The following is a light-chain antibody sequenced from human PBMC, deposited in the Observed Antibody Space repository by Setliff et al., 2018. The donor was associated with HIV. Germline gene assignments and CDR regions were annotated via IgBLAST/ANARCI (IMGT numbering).Light chain of an antibody. CDR3: SSFTSSNTWV. Sequence: QSALTQPRSVSGSPGQSVTFSCTGSSSDVGAYNYVSWYQQHPGKAPKLIIYDVNNRPSGVSNRFSGSKSGNTASLTISGLQAEDEADYFCSSFTSSNTWVFGGGTKGTV. CDR1: SSDVGAYNY. CDR2: DVN. J-gene: IGLJ3*02. V-gene: IGLV2-14*03.